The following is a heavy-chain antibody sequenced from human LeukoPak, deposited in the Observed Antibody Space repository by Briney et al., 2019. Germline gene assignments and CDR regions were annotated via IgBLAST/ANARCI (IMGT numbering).Heavy chain of an antibody. Sequence: PSETLSLTCTVSGGSISSYYWSWIRQPPGKGLEWIGYIYYSGSTYYNPSLKSRVTISVDTSKNQFSLKLSSVTAADTAVYYCARDTHTGYSSSWYVNYYYGMDVWGQGTTVTVSS. J-gene: IGHJ6*01. D-gene: IGHD6-13*01. V-gene: IGHV4-30-4*01. CDR2: IYYSGST. CDR1: GGSISSYY. CDR3: ARDTHTGYSSSWYVNYYYGMDV.